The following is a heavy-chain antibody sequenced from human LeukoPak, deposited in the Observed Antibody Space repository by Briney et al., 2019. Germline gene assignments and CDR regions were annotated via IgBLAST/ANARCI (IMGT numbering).Heavy chain of an antibody. Sequence: PSETLSLTCTVSGGSISSGDYYWSWIRQPPGKGLEWIGYIYYSGSTYYNPSLKSRVTISVDTSKNQFSLKLSSVTAADTAVYYCARADIVLMVYAAPWFDPWGQGTLVTVSS. CDR2: IYYSGST. J-gene: IGHJ5*02. V-gene: IGHV4-30-4*01. D-gene: IGHD2-8*01. CDR1: GGSISSGDYY. CDR3: ARADIVLMVYAAPWFDP.